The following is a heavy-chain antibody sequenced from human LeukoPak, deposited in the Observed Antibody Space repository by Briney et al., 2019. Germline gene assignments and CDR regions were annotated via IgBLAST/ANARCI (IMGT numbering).Heavy chain of an antibody. CDR2: IYYSGST. V-gene: IGHV4-59*01. D-gene: IGHD3-22*01. CDR3: ASYSYYYDSSGYFDY. J-gene: IGHJ4*02. Sequence: PSETLSLTCTVSGVSISSYYWSWIRQPPGKGLEWIGCIYYSGSTNYNPSLKSRVTISVDTSKNQFSLKLSSVTAADTAVYYCASYSYYYDSSGYFDYWGQGTLVTVSS. CDR1: GVSISSYY.